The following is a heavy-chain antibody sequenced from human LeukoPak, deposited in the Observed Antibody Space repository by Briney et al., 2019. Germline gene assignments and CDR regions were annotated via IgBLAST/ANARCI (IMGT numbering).Heavy chain of an antibody. V-gene: IGHV3-20*01. Sequence: GGSLRLSCAASGFTFDDYGMSWVRQAPGKGLEWVSGINWNGGSTGYADSVKGRFTISRDNAKNSLYLQMNSLRAEDTALYHCARGYYGSGSTYYFDYWGQGTLVTVS. CDR3: ARGYYGSGSTYYFDY. CDR2: INWNGGST. J-gene: IGHJ4*02. D-gene: IGHD3-10*01. CDR1: GFTFDDYG.